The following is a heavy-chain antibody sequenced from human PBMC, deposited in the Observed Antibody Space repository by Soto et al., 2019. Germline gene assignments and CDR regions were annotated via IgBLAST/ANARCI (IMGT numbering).Heavy chain of an antibody. CDR3: ARGLKIFGVVIGMPGMDV. Sequence: SETLSLTCTVSGGDISSGDYYWAWIRQPPGKGLEWIASIYYVGSTFYNSSLESRVTISVDMSKNLFSLKLSSVTAADTAVYYCARGLKIFGVVIGMPGMDVWGQGTTVT. D-gene: IGHD3-3*01. CDR2: IYYVGST. J-gene: IGHJ6*02. CDR1: GGDISSGDYY. V-gene: IGHV4-39*02.